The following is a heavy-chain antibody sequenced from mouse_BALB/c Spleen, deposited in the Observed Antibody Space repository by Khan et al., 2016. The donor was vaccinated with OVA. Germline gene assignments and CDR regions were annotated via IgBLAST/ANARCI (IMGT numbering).Heavy chain of an antibody. CDR2: ISYSGST. V-gene: IGHV3-2*02. Sequence: EVQLQESGPGLVKPSQSLSLTCTVTGYSITSDYARNWIRQFPGNKLEWMGYISYSGSTTYNPSLKSRISITRDTSKNQFFLQLNSVTTEDTATYYCASELGRYYAMDYWGQGTSVTVSS. J-gene: IGHJ4*01. D-gene: IGHD4-1*01. CDR3: ASELGRYYAMDY. CDR1: GYSITSDYA.